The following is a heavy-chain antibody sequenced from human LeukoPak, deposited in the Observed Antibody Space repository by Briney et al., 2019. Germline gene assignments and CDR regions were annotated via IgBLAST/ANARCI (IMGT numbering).Heavy chain of an antibody. CDR3: ARGIYDSSGYYYPADY. Sequence: ASVKVSCKASGGTFSSYAISWVRQAPGQGLEWMGRIIPILGIANYAQKFQGRVTITADKSTSTAYMELSSLRSEDTAVYYCARGIYDSSGYYYPADYWGQGTLVTVSS. CDR2: IIPILGIA. CDR1: GGTFSSYA. J-gene: IGHJ4*02. V-gene: IGHV1-69*04. D-gene: IGHD3-22*01.